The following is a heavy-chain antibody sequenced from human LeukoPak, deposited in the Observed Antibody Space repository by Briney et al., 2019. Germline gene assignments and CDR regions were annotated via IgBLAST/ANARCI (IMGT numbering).Heavy chain of an antibody. J-gene: IGHJ3*01. V-gene: IGHV1-2*02. Sequence: ASVKVSFKTSGYTLTDNHLYWVRQAPGQGPEWMGWIDPNSGVTNFAQNFQGRLTMTRDTSINTAYMELSRLTSDDTAVYYCARELGINAFDVWGQGTMVTVSS. CDR2: IDPNSGVT. CDR1: GYTLTDNH. D-gene: IGHD3-16*01. CDR3: ARELGINAFDV.